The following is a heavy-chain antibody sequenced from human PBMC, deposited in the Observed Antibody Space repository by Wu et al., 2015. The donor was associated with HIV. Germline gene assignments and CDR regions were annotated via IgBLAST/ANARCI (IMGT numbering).Heavy chain of an antibody. CDR1: GYTFTGYY. J-gene: IGHJ5*02. CDR3: ARGRSPSQQLVALGWFDP. CDR2: INPNSGGT. D-gene: IGHD6-13*01. Sequence: QLQLVQSGAEVKKPGASVKVSCKASGYTFTGYYMHWVRQAPGQGLEWMGWINPNSGGTNYAQKFQGRVTMTRDTSISTAYMELSRLRSDDTAVYYCARGRSPSQQLVALGWFDPWGQGTLVTVSS. V-gene: IGHV1-2*02.